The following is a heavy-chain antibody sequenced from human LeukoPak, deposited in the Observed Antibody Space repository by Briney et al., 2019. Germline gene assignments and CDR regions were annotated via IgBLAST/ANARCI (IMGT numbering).Heavy chain of an antibody. D-gene: IGHD2-8*02. Sequence: SETLSRTCAVYGGSFSGYYWSWIRQPPGKGLEWIGEINHSGSTNYNPSLKSRVTISVDTSKNQFSLKLSSVTAADTAVYYCARGRTGDFDYWGQGTLVTVSS. CDR2: INHSGST. CDR1: GGSFSGYY. CDR3: ARGRTGDFDY. V-gene: IGHV4-34*01. J-gene: IGHJ4*02.